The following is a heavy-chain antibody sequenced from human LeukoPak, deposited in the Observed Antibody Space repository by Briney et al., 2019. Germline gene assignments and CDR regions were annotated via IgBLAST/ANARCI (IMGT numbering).Heavy chain of an antibody. CDR1: GYTFTDYY. V-gene: IGHV1-2*02. D-gene: IGHD6-19*01. CDR3: ASSRQYQWLVREGFDY. J-gene: IGHJ4*02. Sequence: GASVKVSCKASGYTFTDYYMHWVRQAPGQGLEWMGWINPNSGGTNYAQKFQGRVTITADKSTSTAYMELSSLRSEDTAVYYCASSRQYQWLVREGFDYWGQGTLVTVSS. CDR2: INPNSGGT.